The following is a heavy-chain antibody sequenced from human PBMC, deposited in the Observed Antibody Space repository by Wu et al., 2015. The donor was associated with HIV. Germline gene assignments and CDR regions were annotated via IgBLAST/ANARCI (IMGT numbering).Heavy chain of an antibody. CDR1: RGTFINNA. D-gene: IGHD1-1*01. CDR3: DQNTRIDRNGIHIYHHYGMDV. CDR2: ITPLSGRP. J-gene: IGHJ6*02. V-gene: IGHV1-69*13. Sequence: QVQLVQSGAEVKKPGSSVKVSCKASRGTFINNAVNWVRQAPGEGLEWMGRITPLSGRPNYAQRFQGRLAIAADESTTTVFMELSSLKSDDTAVYYCDQNTRIDRNGIHIYHHYGMDVVGPRDHTHR.